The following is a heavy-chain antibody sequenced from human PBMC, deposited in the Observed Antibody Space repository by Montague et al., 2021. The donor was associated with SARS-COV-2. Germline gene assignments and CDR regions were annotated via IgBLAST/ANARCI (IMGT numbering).Heavy chain of an antibody. J-gene: IGHJ6*02. CDR1: GFSLSTSGMC. Sequence: PALVKPTQTLTLTCTFSGFSLSTSGMCVSWIRQPPGKALEWLARIDWDDDTYYSTSLKTRLTISKDTSNNQVVLTMTNMDPVVTATYYCARMTMSTAMDVWGQGTTVTVSS. CDR2: IDWDDDT. V-gene: IGHV2-70*11. D-gene: IGHD5/OR15-5a*01. CDR3: ARMTMSTAMDV.